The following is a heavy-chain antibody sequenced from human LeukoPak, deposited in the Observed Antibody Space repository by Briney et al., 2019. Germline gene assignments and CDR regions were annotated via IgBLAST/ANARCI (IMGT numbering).Heavy chain of an antibody. Sequence: GGSLRLSCAVSGFAFCSEAMSWVRQSPARGLEWVASISPGGGTTYYADYVKGRFTISRDNSKNSLFVQMNSLRAEDTAVYFCAKSRSGSANWALQIFDNWGQGTLVTVSS. V-gene: IGHV3-23*01. D-gene: IGHD1-1*01. CDR3: AKSRSGSANWALQIFDN. CDR2: ISPGGGTT. J-gene: IGHJ4*02. CDR1: GFAFCSEA.